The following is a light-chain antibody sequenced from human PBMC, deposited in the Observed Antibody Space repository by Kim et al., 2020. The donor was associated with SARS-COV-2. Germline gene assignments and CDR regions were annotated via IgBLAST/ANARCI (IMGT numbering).Light chain of an antibody. J-gene: IGKJ1*01. V-gene: IGKV3-20*01. Sequence: ENVLTQSPGTLSLSPGERATLSCRASQRVASRYLAWYQQKPGQAPRLLISEASTRVTGIPDRFSGSGSGTDFTLTISRLEPEDFAVYYCQQYGSSWTFGQGTKVDIK. CDR2: EAS. CDR3: QQYGSSWT. CDR1: QRVASRY.